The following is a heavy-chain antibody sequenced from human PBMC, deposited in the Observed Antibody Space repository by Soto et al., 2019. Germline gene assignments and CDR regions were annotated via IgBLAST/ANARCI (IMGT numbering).Heavy chain of an antibody. J-gene: IGHJ6*03. Sequence: SPTLSLTCAISGDSVSSNSAAWNWIRQSPSRGLEWLGRTYYRSKWYNDYAVSVKSRITINPDTSKNQFSLQLNSVTPEDTAVYYCARAQGRSIAADYYYYYMDVWGKGTTVTVSS. CDR3: ARAQGRSIAADYYYYYMDV. D-gene: IGHD6-13*01. V-gene: IGHV6-1*01. CDR1: GDSVSSNSAA. CDR2: TYYRSKWYN.